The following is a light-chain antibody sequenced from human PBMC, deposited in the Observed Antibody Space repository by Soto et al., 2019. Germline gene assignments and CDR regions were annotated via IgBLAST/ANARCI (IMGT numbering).Light chain of an antibody. CDR3: GSWDSSLSAVV. CDR1: GSSTGKNY. V-gene: IGLV1-51*02. Sequence: QSVLTQPPSVSVAPGQKVTISCSGSGSSTGKNYVSWYQQLPGTAPKLLIYEDSRRPSGIPDRFSGSKSGTSATLGITGLQTGDEADYYCGSWDSSLSAVVFGTGTKVTVL. CDR2: EDS. J-gene: IGLJ1*01.